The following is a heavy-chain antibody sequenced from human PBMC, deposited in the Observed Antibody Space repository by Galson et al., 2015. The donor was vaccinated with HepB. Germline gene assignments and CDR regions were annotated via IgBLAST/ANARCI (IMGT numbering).Heavy chain of an antibody. D-gene: IGHD4-23*01. J-gene: IGHJ4*02. Sequence: SVKVSCKASGGTFSSYAISWVRQAPGQGLEWMGRIIPILGIANYAQKFQGRVTITADKSTNTAYMELRSLRSDDTAVYYCAVNYGGNQRLLRAIGYYFDYWGQGTLVTVSS. CDR3: AVNYGGNQRLLRAIGYYFDY. CDR1: GGTFSSYA. V-gene: IGHV1-69*04. CDR2: IIPILGIA.